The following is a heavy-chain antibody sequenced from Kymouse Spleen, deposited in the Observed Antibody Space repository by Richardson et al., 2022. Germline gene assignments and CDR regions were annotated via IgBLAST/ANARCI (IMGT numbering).Heavy chain of an antibody. CDR2: IWYDGSNK. J-gene: IGHJ4*02. Sequence: QVQLVESGGGVVQPGRSLRLSCAASGFTFSSYGMHWVRQAPGKGLEWVAVIWYDGSNKYYADSVKGRFTISRDNSKNTLYLQMNSLRAEDTAVYYCAREGYSSSSELDYWGQGTLVTVSS. CDR3: AREGYSSSSELDY. CDR1: GFTFSSYG. V-gene: IGHV3-33*01. D-gene: IGHD6-6*01.